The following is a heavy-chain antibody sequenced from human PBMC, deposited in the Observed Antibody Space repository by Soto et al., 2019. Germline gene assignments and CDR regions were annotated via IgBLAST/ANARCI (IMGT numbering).Heavy chain of an antibody. CDR1: GGSISSGFYY. D-gene: IGHD4-17*01. CDR3: ARDQDYGSNWFDP. J-gene: IGHJ5*02. CDR2: IYYSGST. Sequence: PSETLSLTCTVSGGSISSGFYYWSWIRQHPGKGLEWIGYIYYSGSTYYNPSLKSRVTISVDTSKNQFSLKLSSVTAADTAVYYCARDQDYGSNWFDPWGQGTLVTV. V-gene: IGHV4-31*03.